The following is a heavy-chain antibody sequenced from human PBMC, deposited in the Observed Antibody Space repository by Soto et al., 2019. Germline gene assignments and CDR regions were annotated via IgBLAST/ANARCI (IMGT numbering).Heavy chain of an antibody. CDR3: ARGRYGDY. CDR1: GYTFTSYG. V-gene: IGHV1-18*01. J-gene: IGHJ4*02. Sequence: QVHLVQSGAEVKKPGASVKVSCKASGYTFTSYGITWVRQAPGQGLEWMGWISAHNGNTDYAQKLQGRVIVTRDTSTSTAYMELRTLRSDDTAVYYCARGRYGDYWGQGALVTVSS. CDR2: ISAHNGNT. D-gene: IGHD1-1*01.